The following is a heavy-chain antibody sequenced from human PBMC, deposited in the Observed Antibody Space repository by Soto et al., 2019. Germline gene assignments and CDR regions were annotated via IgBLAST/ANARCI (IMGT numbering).Heavy chain of an antibody. CDR2: IYYSGST. Sequence: SETLSLTCTVSGGSISSYYWSWIRQPPGKGLEWIGYIYYSGSTNYNASLKSRVTISVDTSKNQFSLKLSSVTAADTAVYYCARRLRLGRPYMDVWGKGTTVTVSS. CDR3: ARRLRLGRPYMDV. J-gene: IGHJ6*03. V-gene: IGHV4-59*01. CDR1: GGSISSYY. D-gene: IGHD5-12*01.